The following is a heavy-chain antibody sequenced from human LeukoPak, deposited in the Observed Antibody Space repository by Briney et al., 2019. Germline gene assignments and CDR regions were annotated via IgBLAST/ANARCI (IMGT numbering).Heavy chain of an antibody. Sequence: SETLSLTCTVSGGSISSSSYYWGWIRQPPGKGLEWIGEINHSGSTNYNPSLKSRVTISVDTSKNQFSLKLSSVTAADTAVYYCARGVVQGAYDYGDLFDYWGQGTLVTVSS. CDR2: INHSGST. D-gene: IGHD4-17*01. CDR1: GGSISSSSYY. J-gene: IGHJ4*02. V-gene: IGHV4-39*07. CDR3: ARGVVQGAYDYGDLFDY.